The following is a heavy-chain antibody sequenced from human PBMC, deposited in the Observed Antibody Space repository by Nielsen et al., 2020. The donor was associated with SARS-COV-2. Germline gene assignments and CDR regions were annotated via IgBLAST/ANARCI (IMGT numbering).Heavy chain of an antibody. CDR2: IYWDDDK. CDR3: ARSISMVGRGVTSRWFDP. CDR1: GFSLSTSGVG. V-gene: IGHV2-5*02. J-gene: IGHJ5*02. D-gene: IGHD3-10*01. Sequence: SGPTLVKPTQTLTLTCTFSGFSLSTSGVGVGWIRQPPGKALEWLALIYWDDDKRYSPSLKSRLTITKDTSKNQVVLTMTNMDPVDTATYYCARSISMVGRGVTSRWFDPWGQGTLVTVSS.